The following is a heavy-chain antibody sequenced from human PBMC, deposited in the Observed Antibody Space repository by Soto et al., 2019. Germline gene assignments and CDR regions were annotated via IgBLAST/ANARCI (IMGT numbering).Heavy chain of an antibody. Sequence: QVQLVQSGAEVEKPGSSVKVSCKASGGNFRRYAISWVRQAPGQGLEWMRGILPIFGSPSHAQKFQGRVSVTADESTSTDYLEVSSLTSEDTAMYYCVFGDCTTTSCSYYFYGVDVWGQGAPVTGSS. CDR1: GGNFRRYA. CDR3: VFGDCTTTSCSYYFYGVDV. D-gene: IGHD2-2*01. CDR2: ILPIFGSP. J-gene: IGHJ6*02. V-gene: IGHV1-69*01.